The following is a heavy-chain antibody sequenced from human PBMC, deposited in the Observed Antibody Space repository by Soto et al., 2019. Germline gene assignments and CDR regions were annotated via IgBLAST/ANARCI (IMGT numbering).Heavy chain of an antibody. Sequence: QITLKESGPPLVKPTQTLTLTCTFSGFSLSTSAVGVGWIRQPPGKALEWLAFIYWDDDKRYSPSLKSSLTITTDTAKNRVVLALTNMDPVDTATYYCAHLVVAGLTYYFDYWGQGTLVTVSS. D-gene: IGHD2-15*01. J-gene: IGHJ4*02. CDR1: GFSLSTSAVG. CDR2: IYWDDDK. V-gene: IGHV2-5*02. CDR3: AHLVVAGLTYYFDY.